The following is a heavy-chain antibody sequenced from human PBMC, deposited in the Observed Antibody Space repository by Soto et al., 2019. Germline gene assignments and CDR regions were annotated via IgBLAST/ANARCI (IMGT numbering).Heavy chain of an antibody. J-gene: IGHJ4*02. CDR3: AKDGRGLPALGVLYY. CDR1: GFTFSSYA. Sequence: GGSLRLSCAASGFTFSSYAMSWVRQAPGKGLEWVSAISGSGGSTYYADSVKGRFTISRDNSKSTLHLQMNSLRAEDTAVYYCAKDGRGLPALGVLYYWGQGTLVTSPQ. V-gene: IGHV3-23*01. D-gene: IGHD3-3*01. CDR2: ISGSGGST.